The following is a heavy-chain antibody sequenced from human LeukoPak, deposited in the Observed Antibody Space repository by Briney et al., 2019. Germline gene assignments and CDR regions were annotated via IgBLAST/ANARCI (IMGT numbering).Heavy chain of an antibody. J-gene: IGHJ4*02. D-gene: IGHD1-26*01. Sequence: GSSVKVSCKASGGIFRSYAINWVRQAPGQGLEWMGLINPTGDKTWYAQKFQGIVTLTRDMSTTTDYMELSSLTSEDTAVYYRARGGWELLGYWGQGTLVTVSS. CDR3: ARGGWELLGY. CDR2: INPTGDKT. V-gene: IGHV1-46*01. CDR1: GGIFRSYA.